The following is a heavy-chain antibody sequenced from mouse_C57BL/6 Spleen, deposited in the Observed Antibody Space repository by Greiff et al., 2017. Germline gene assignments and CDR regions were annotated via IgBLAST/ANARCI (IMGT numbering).Heavy chain of an antibody. CDR2: IGPENGDT. CDR1: GFTFKDDS. CDR3: TNGDDY. Sequence: EVKLQESGAELVRPGASVKMSCTASGFTFKDDSMHWVKQRPEQGLEWIGWIGPENGDTEYASKCKGKATITADTSSNTACLQLSSLTSEDTAGYYCTNGDDYWGQGTTLTVSS. V-gene: IGHV14-4*01. J-gene: IGHJ2*01.